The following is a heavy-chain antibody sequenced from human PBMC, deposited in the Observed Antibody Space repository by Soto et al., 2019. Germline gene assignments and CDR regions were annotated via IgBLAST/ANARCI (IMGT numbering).Heavy chain of an antibody. J-gene: IGHJ4*02. CDR2: MSYDGSDT. CDR3: TIVRVADSALDH. D-gene: IGHD3-10*02. CDR1: GFTFTNYA. Sequence: GGSLRLSCSVSGFTFTNYAMHWVRQTPGKGLEWVAFMSYDGSDTFYADSVKGRFTTSRDNSKNTLFLHMSNLRAEDTAMYYCTIVRVADSALDHWGQGTLVTVS. V-gene: IGHV3-30*15.